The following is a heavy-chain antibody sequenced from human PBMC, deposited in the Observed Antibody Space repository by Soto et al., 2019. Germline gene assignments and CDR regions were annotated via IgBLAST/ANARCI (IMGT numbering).Heavy chain of an antibody. J-gene: IGHJ5*02. CDR1: GGSISSGGYY. CDR3: AREAKPAIAAAGTGWLDP. CDR2: IYYSGST. V-gene: IGHV4-61*08. Sequence: SETLSLTCTVSGGSISSGGYYWSWIRQHPGKGLEWIGYIYYSGSTNYNPSLKSRVTISVDTSKNQFSLKLSSVTAADTAVYYCAREAKPAIAAAGTGWLDPWGQGTLVTVSS. D-gene: IGHD6-13*01.